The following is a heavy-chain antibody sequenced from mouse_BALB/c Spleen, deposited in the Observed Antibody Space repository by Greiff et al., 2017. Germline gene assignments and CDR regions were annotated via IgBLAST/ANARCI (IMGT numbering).Heavy chain of an antibody. CDR1: GFTFSSYA. CDR3: ARAYGNYVFAY. J-gene: IGHJ3*01. CDR2: ISSGGST. D-gene: IGHD2-1*01. V-gene: IGHV5-6-5*01. Sequence: DVMLVESGGGLVKPGGSLKLSCAASGFTFSSYAMSWVRQTPEKRLEWVASISSGGSTYYPDSVKGRFTISRDNARNILYLQMSSLRSEDTAMYYCARAYGNYVFAYWGQGTLVTVSA.